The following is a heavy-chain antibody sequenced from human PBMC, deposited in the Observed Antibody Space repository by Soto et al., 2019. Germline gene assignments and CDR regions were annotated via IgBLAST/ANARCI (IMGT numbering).Heavy chain of an antibody. J-gene: IGHJ6*02. CDR3: ASPFRGSSSWSNYYYYGMDV. V-gene: IGHV1-69*01. CDR1: GGTFSSYA. D-gene: IGHD6-13*01. Sequence: QVQLVQSGAEVKKPGSSVKVSCKASGGTFSSYAISWVRQAPGQGLEWMGGIIPIFGTANYAQKFQGRVTITADESTSTAYMGLSSLRSEDTAVYYCASPFRGSSSWSNYYYYGMDVWGQGTTVTVSS. CDR2: IIPIFGTA.